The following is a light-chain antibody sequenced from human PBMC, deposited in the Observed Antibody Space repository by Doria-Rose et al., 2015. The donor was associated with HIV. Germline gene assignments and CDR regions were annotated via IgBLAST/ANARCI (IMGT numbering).Light chain of an antibody. CDR2: DGS. J-gene: IGKJ1*01. CDR1: QSFSSTY. Sequence: TQSPGTLYLSPGERATLSCRASQSFSSTYLAWYQQKPGQAPSLLIYDGSTRATGIPDRFSASGSGTDFTLTINRLEPEDFALYYCHQYGTSWTFGQGTKVGI. V-gene: IGKV3-20*01. CDR3: HQYGTSWT.